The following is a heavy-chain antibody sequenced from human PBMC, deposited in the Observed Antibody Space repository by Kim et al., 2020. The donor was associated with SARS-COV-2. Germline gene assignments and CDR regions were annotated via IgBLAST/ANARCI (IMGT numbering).Heavy chain of an antibody. V-gene: IGHV3-64*01. J-gene: IGHJ4*02. CDR3: ARDRGGGYSYGYTLDY. D-gene: IGHD5-18*01. Sequence: VKGRFTISRDNSKNTLYLQMGSLRAEDMAVYYCARDRGGGYSYGYTLDYWGQGTLVTVSS.